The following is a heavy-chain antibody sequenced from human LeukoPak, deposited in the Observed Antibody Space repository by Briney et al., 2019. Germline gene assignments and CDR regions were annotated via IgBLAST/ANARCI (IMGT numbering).Heavy chain of an antibody. J-gene: IGHJ3*02. Sequence: GGSLRLSCAASGFTLSTYWMSWVRQAPGKGLEWVANIKQDGSEIYYVDSVKGRFTISRDNSKNTLYLQMNSLRAEDTAVYYCARDASRGGSYGDAFDIWGQGTMVTVSS. V-gene: IGHV3-7*03. CDR1: GFTLSTYW. D-gene: IGHD1-26*01. CDR3: ARDASRGGSYGDAFDI. CDR2: IKQDGSEI.